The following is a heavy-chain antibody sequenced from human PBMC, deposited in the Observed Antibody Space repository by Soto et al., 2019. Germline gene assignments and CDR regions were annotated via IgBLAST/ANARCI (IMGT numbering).Heavy chain of an antibody. J-gene: IGHJ4*02. D-gene: IGHD4-4*01. Sequence: ESGGGVVQPGRSLRLSCATSGFTFRFYDMHWVRQAPGKGLEWVAIISRDGNNKDYGDSVKGCFTISRDNSKNTLYLQMNSLRGEDTAVYYCAKDAYTPIRTTAHDSGGLDHWGRGTLVTVSS. CDR3: AKDAYTPIRTTAHDSGGLDH. CDR2: ISRDGNNK. V-gene: IGHV3-30*18. CDR1: GFTFRFYD.